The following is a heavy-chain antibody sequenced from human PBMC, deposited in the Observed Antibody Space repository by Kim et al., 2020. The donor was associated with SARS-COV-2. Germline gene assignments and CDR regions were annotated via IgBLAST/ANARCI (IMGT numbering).Heavy chain of an antibody. CDR3: ATDRYGSGSYYGY. J-gene: IGHJ4*02. Sequence: AQKFQGRVTMTEDTSTDTAYMELSSLRSEDTAVYYCATDRYGSGSYYGYWGQGTLVTVSS. V-gene: IGHV1-24*01. D-gene: IGHD3-10*01.